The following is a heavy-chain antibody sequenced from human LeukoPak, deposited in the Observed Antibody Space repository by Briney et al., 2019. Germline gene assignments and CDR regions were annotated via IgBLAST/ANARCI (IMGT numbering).Heavy chain of an antibody. V-gene: IGHV3-30*02. Sequence: PGGSLRLSCAASGFTFSSYGMYWVRQAPGKGLEWEAFIRYDGSNKYYADSVKGRFTISRDNSKNTLYLQMKSLRAEDTAVYYCAKGGGYEAQYYYYYLDVWGKGTTVTISS. CDR3: AKGGGYEAQYYYYYLDV. CDR2: IRYDGSNK. J-gene: IGHJ6*03. CDR1: GFTFSSYG. D-gene: IGHD5-12*01.